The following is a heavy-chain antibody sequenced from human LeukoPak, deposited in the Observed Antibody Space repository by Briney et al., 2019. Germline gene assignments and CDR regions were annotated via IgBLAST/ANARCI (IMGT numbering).Heavy chain of an antibody. Sequence: SETLSLTCAVYGGSFSGYYWSWIRQPPGKGLEWIGEINHSGSTNYNPSLKSRVTISVDTSKNQFSLKLSSVTAADTAVYYCARHLSIRHNWNYGYFQHWGQGTLVTVSP. CDR3: ARHLSIRHNWNYGYFQH. J-gene: IGHJ1*01. D-gene: IGHD1-7*01. CDR1: GGSFSGYY. V-gene: IGHV4-34*01. CDR2: INHSGST.